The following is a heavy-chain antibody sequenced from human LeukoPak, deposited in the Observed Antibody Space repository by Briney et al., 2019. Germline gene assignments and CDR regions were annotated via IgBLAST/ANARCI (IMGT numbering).Heavy chain of an antibody. Sequence: PSETLSLTCTVSGGSISSYYWSWIRQPAGKGLEWIGRIYISGSTNYNPSLKSRVTILVDTSKNQFSLKLSSVTAADTAVYYCARHDPYYYDSSGYYHFDYWGQGTLVTVSS. J-gene: IGHJ4*02. D-gene: IGHD3-22*01. CDR2: IYISGST. CDR3: ARHDPYYYDSSGYYHFDY. V-gene: IGHV4-4*07. CDR1: GGSISSYY.